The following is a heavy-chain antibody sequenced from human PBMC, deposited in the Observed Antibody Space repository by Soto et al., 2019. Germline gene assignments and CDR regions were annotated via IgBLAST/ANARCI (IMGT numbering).Heavy chain of an antibody. CDR3: ALIPETYYYCGMDV. CDR1: GFTFTSSA. V-gene: IGHV1-58*01. CDR2: IVVGSGNT. Sequence: SVKVSCKASGFTFTSSAVQWVRQARGQRLEWIGWIVVGSGNTNYAQKFQERVTITRDMSTSTAYMELSSLRSEDTAVYYCALIPETYYYCGMDVWGQGTTVTVSS. J-gene: IGHJ6*02.